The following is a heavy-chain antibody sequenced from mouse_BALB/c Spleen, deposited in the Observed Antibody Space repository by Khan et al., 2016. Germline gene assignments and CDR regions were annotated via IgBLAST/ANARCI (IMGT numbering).Heavy chain of an antibody. Sequence: VRLQQSGPELVKPGASVKVSCEASGYTFTTYTMYWVKQSHGKNLEWIGYINPYNGNTTYNQKFKGKATLTVDKSSSTAYMHLNSLASDDSAVSYCASDLLWYAMDYWGQGTSVTVSS. CDR1: GYTFTTYT. CDR3: ASDLLWYAMDY. D-gene: IGHD2-1*01. V-gene: IGHV1S135*01. CDR2: INPYNGNT. J-gene: IGHJ4*01.